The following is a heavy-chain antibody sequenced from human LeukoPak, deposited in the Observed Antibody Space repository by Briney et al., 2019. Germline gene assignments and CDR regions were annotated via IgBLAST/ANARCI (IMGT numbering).Heavy chain of an antibody. CDR3: ARDNIVVVPAAITYNWFDT. CDR1: GGSISSYY. J-gene: IGHJ5*02. D-gene: IGHD2-2*01. CDR2: IYYSGST. V-gene: IGHV4-59*01. Sequence: SETLSLTCTVSGGSISSYYWSWIRQPPGKGLEWIGYIYYSGSTNYNPSLKSRVTISVDTSKNQFSLKLSSVTAADTAVYYCARDNIVVVPAAITYNWFDTWGQGTLVTVSS.